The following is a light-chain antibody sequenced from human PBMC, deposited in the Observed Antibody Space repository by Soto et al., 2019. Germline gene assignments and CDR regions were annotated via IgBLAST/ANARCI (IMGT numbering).Light chain of an antibody. CDR2: GAS. Sequence: EIVMTQSPATLSVSPGERASLSCRASQSVSSTLAWYQQKPGQAPRLLIYGASTRATGIPARFSGSGSGTEFTLTISSLQSEDFAVYYCQQYNKWPRTFGQGTKVDIK. CDR1: QSVSST. J-gene: IGKJ1*01. CDR3: QQYNKWPRT. V-gene: IGKV3-15*01.